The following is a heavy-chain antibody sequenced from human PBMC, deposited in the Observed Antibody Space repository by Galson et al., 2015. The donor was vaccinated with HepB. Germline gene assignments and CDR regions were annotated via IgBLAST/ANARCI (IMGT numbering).Heavy chain of an antibody. Sequence: SLRLSCAASGFTFSSYAMHWVRQAPGKGLEYVSAISSNGGSTYYADSVKGRFTISRDNSKNTLYLQMGSLRAEDMAVYYCARAGESGGFDPWGQVTLVTVSS. D-gene: IGHD1-26*01. J-gene: IGHJ5*02. CDR1: GFTFSSYA. V-gene: IGHV3-64*02. CDR3: ARAGESGGFDP. CDR2: ISSNGGST.